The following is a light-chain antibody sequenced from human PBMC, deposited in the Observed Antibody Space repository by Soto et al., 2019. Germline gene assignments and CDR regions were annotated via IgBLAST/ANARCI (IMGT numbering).Light chain of an antibody. CDR2: AAS. J-gene: IGKJ1*01. Sequence: DIQMTQSPSSLCASVGDRVTITCRASQSISSYLNLYQQKPGKAPKLLIYAASSLQSGVPSRFSGSGSGTDFTLTISSLQPEDFATYYCQQTYNLPRTFGQGTKVDIK. CDR3: QQTYNLPRT. CDR1: QSISSY. V-gene: IGKV1-39*01.